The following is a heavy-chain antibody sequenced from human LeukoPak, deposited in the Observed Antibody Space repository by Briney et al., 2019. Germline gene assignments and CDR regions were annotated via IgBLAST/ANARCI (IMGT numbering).Heavy chain of an antibody. J-gene: IGHJ6*02. V-gene: IGHV3-30*14. CDR3: ARDRAEPDILTGYYNYYGMDV. Sequence: PGGSLRLSCAASGFTFSSYAMHWVRQAPGKGLEWVAVISYDGSNKYYADSVKGRFTISRDNSKNTLYLQMNSLRAVDTAVYYCARDRAEPDILTGYYNYYGMDVWGQGTTVTVSS. D-gene: IGHD3-9*01. CDR2: ISYDGSNK. CDR1: GFTFSSYA.